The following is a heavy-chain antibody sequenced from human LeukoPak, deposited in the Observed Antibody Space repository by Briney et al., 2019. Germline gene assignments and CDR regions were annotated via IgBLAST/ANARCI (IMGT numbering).Heavy chain of an antibody. V-gene: IGHV4-34*01. Sequence: SETLSLTCAVYGEPFNGYYWNWIRQSPGKGLEWIGEINHSGSTNYNPSLKSRVTISVDTSKNQFSLKLSSVTAADTAVYYCARAIFGVVDYWGQGTLVTVSS. CDR3: ARAIFGVVDY. CDR1: GEPFNGYY. J-gene: IGHJ4*02. CDR2: INHSGST. D-gene: IGHD3-3*01.